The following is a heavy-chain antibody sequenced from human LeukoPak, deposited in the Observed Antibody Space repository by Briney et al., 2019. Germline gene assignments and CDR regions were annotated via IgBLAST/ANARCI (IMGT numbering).Heavy chain of an antibody. CDR1: GFTFSSYS. CDR2: ISSSSTI. J-gene: IGHJ3*02. Sequence: GGSLRLSCAASGFTFSSYSMNWVRQAPGKGLEWLSYISSSSTIYYADSVKGRFTISRDNAKNSLYLQMNSLRAEDTAVYYCARGLHYYDSGGYYYPDAFDIWGQGTMVTVSS. D-gene: IGHD3-22*01. CDR3: ARGLHYYDSGGYYYPDAFDI. V-gene: IGHV3-48*01.